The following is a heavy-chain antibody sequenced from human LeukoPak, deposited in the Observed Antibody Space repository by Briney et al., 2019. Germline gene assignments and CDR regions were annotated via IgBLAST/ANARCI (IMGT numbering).Heavy chain of an antibody. CDR3: ARVKLVDTAMVVYYYYGMDV. CDR2: IKQDGSEK. Sequence: GGSLRLSCAASGFTFSSYWMSWVRQAPGKGLEWVANIKQDGSEKCYVDSVKGRFTISRDNAKNSLYLQMNSLRAEDTAVYYCARVKLVDTAMVVYYYYGMDVWGQGTTVTVSS. J-gene: IGHJ6*02. V-gene: IGHV3-7*01. D-gene: IGHD5-18*01. CDR1: GFTFSSYW.